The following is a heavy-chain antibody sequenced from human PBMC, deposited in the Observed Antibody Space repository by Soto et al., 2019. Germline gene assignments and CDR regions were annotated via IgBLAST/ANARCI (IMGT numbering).Heavy chain of an antibody. V-gene: IGHV1-46*01. CDR2: INPSGGST. CDR1: GYTFTSYG. CDR3: ARAAPPTYYYDSSGYFDY. Sequence: ASVKVSCKASGYTFTSYGISWVRQAPGQGLEWMGIINPSGGSTSYAQKIQGRVTMTRDTSTSTVYMELSSLRSEDTAMYYCARAAPPTYYYDSSGYFDYWGQGTLVTVSS. D-gene: IGHD3-22*01. J-gene: IGHJ4*02.